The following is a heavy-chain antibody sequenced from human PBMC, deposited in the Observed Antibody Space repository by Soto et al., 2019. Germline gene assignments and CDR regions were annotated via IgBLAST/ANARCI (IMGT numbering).Heavy chain of an antibody. V-gene: IGHV5-51*01. D-gene: IGHD6-13*01. CDR2: IYPGDHET. J-gene: IGHJ4*02. Sequence: GESLKISCQCSGYTFSNFWIGWVRQLPGKGLEWMGIIYPGDHETRYSPSFHGKVTISADKSINTAYLQWNSLEASDAAFYFCARSPRSSPYFDYWGQGALVTVSS. CDR3: ARSPRSSPYFDY. CDR1: GYTFSNFW.